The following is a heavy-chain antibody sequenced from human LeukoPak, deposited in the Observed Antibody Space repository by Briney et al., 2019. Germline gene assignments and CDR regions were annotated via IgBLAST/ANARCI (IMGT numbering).Heavy chain of an antibody. V-gene: IGHV3-9*01. Sequence: GGSLRLSCAASGFTFDDYAMHWVRQAPGKGLEWVSGISWNSGSIGYADSVKGRFTISRDNAKNSLYLQMNSLRAEDTALYYCAKGEVGSVDYWGQGTLGTVSS. J-gene: IGHJ4*02. CDR3: AKGEVGSVDY. D-gene: IGHD1-26*01. CDR2: ISWNSGSI. CDR1: GFTFDDYA.